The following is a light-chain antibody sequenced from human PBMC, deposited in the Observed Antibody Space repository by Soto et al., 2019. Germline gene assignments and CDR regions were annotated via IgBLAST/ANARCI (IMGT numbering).Light chain of an antibody. CDR2: KTS. Sequence: DTQMTQSPSTLSASVGDRVTITCRASQSIGSWLAWYQQKPGKAPKLLIYKTSILENGVPSRFSGSGSGTDFTLTISSLQPEDFATYYCQQANSFPITFGQGTRLEIK. CDR1: QSIGSW. V-gene: IGKV1-5*03. CDR3: QQANSFPIT. J-gene: IGKJ5*01.